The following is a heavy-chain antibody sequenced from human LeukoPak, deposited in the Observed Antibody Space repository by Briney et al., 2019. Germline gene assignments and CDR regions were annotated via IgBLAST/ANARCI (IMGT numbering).Heavy chain of an antibody. J-gene: IGHJ6*02. D-gene: IGHD4-23*01. V-gene: IGHV1-2*02. CDR1: GYTFTGYY. CDR3: ARDSASLYGGNPYGMDV. CDR2: INPNSGGT. Sequence: ASVKVSCKASGYTFTGYYMHWVRQAPGQGLEWMGWINPNSGGTNYAQKFQGRVTMTRDTSISTAYMELSRLRSDDTAVYYCARDSASLYGGNPYGMDVWGQGTTVTVSS.